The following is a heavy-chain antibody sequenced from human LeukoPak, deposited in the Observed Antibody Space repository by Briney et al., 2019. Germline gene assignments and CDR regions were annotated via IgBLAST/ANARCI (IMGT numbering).Heavy chain of an antibody. J-gene: IGHJ3*02. CDR1: GGSISSGSYY. CDR3: ARDLFWIAAANTNNNAFDI. Sequence: PSETLSLTCTVSGGSISSGSYYWSWIRQPAGKGLEWIGRIYTSGSTNYNPSLKRRVTISVDTSKNQFSLKLSSVTAADTAVYYCARDLFWIAAANTNNNAFDIWGQGTMVTVSS. V-gene: IGHV4-61*02. CDR2: IYTSGST. D-gene: IGHD6-13*01.